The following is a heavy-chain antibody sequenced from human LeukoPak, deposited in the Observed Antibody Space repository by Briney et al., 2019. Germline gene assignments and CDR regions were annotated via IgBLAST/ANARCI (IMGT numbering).Heavy chain of an antibody. J-gene: IGHJ4*02. Sequence: GGSLRLSCAASGFTFSGFEMNWVRRAPGKGLEWISKISSSGSNIYYADSVKGRFTISRDNAKNSLYLQMNSLRAEDTAVYYCARAQYCSAGSCLFDYWAREPWSPSPQ. CDR1: GFTFSGFE. V-gene: IGHV3-48*03. CDR2: ISSSGSNI. CDR3: ARAQYCSAGSCLFDY. D-gene: IGHD2-15*01.